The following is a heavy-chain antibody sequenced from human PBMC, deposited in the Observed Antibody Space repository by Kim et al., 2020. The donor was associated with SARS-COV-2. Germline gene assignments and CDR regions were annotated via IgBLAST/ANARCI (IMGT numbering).Heavy chain of an antibody. CDR1: GYSISSGYY. CDR3: ARQGFRGSYFLDY. Sequence: ETLSLTCTVSGYSISSGYYWGWIRQPPGKGLEWIGSIYHSGSTYYNPSLKSRVTISVDTSKNQFSLKLSSVTAADTAVYYCARQGFRGSYFLDYWGQGTLVTVSS. D-gene: IGHD1-26*01. CDR2: IYHSGST. V-gene: IGHV4-38-2*02. J-gene: IGHJ4*02.